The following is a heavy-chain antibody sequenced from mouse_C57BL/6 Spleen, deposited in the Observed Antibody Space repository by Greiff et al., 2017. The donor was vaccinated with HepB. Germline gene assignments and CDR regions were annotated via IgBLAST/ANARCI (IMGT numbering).Heavy chain of an antibody. CDR1: GYAFTNYL. J-gene: IGHJ4*01. V-gene: IGHV1-54*01. Sequence: VQVVESGAELVRPGTSVKVSCKASGYAFTNYLIEWVKQRPGQGLEWIGVINPGSGGTNYNEKFKGKATMTADKSSSTAYMQLSSLTSEDSAVYFCARSHYYGLDYWGQGTSVTVSS. CDR2: INPGSGGT. D-gene: IGHD1-2*01. CDR3: ARSHYYGLDY.